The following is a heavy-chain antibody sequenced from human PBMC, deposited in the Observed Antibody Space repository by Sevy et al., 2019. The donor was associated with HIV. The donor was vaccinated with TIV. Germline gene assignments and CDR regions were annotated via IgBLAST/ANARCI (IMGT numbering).Heavy chain of an antibody. D-gene: IGHD2-21*02. CDR1: GYTFTDYY. CDR2: INPKSGDT. CDR3: ATKGGGGDNTAYRPFGP. V-gene: IGHV1-2*02. Sequence: ASVKVSCKASGYTFTDYYIHWVRQAPGQGLEWMGWINPKSGDTKYAQKFQGRVTVTRDTSISSAYMELCSLISDDTAVSYCATKGGGGDNTAYRPFGPWGQGTLVTVSS. J-gene: IGHJ5*02.